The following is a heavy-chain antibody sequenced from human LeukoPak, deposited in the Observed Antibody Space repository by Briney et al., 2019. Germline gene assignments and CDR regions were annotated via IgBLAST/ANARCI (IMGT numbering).Heavy chain of an antibody. CDR3: AKAQLMSITMIVVVPPSFDY. CDR1: GFTFSSYA. V-gene: IGHV3-23*01. J-gene: IGHJ4*02. CDR2: ISGSGGST. Sequence: PGGSLRLSCAASGFTFSSYAMSWVRQAPGKGLEWVSAISGSGGSTYYADSVKGRFTISRDNSKNTLYLQMNSLRAEDTAVYYCAKAQLMSITMIVVVPPSFDYWGQGTLVTVSS. D-gene: IGHD3-22*01.